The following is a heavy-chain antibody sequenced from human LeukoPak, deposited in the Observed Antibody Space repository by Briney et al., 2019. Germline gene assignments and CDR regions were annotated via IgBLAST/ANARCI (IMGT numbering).Heavy chain of an antibody. V-gene: IGHV4-4*07. CDR2: IYTCGSP. CDR3: AREYSSSRLPPSDYIDY. Sequence: SEPLSLLCTVSGGSISSYYCSWIRQPAGGGREWIGRIYTCGSPNYNPSRKRRVPLPERTSKNQSSLKLSSVTAADTALHYSAREYSSSRLPPSDYIDYWGQGTLVTVSS. D-gene: IGHD6-13*01. J-gene: IGHJ4*02. CDR1: GGSISSYY.